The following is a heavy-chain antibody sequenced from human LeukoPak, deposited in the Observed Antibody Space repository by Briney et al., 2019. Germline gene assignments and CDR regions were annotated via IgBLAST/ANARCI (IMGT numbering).Heavy chain of an antibody. D-gene: IGHD1-26*01. J-gene: IGHJ4*02. CDR1: GFTFSSYE. Sequence: PGGSLRLSCAASGFTFSSYEMNWVRQAPGKGLEWVSYISSSGSTIYYADSVKGRFIISRDNAKNSLYLQMNSLRAEDTAVYYCARDLYSGSDYWGQGTLVTVSS. CDR3: ARDLYSGSDY. V-gene: IGHV3-48*03. CDR2: ISSSGSTI.